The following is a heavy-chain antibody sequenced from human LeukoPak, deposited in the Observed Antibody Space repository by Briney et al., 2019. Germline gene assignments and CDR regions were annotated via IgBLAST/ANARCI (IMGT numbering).Heavy chain of an antibody. Sequence: GGSLRLSCAVSGFTLSGHWMFWVRQAPGKGLEWVSSTNSGGSSRGYTDSVKGRFTVSRDNAKNSLYLQMSSLRAEDTAVYYCARDRLHYVEYEKTFDYWGQGTLVTVSS. CDR1: GFTLSGHW. CDR2: TNSGGSSR. CDR3: ARDRLHYVEYEKTFDY. D-gene: IGHD4-17*01. V-gene: IGHV3-74*01. J-gene: IGHJ4*02.